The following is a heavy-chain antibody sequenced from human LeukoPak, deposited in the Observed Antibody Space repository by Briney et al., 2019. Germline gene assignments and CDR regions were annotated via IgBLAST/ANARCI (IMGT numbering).Heavy chain of an antibody. CDR2: TSYDESEK. D-gene: IGHD2-2*01. V-gene: IGHV3-30*18. CDR3: AKSKPPREYCSAASCFAGFGAFDI. CDR1: GLTFSDYG. Sequence: GGSLRLSCAASGLTFSDYGMNWVRQAPGKGLEWVAITSYDESEKYYVDSVKGRFTISRDNSKNTLYLQMNSLRTEDTAVYYCAKSKPPREYCSAASCFAGFGAFDIWGQGTMVTVSS. J-gene: IGHJ3*02.